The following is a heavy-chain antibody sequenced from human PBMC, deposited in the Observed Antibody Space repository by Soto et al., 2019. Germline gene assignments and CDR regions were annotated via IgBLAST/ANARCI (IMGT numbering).Heavy chain of an antibody. D-gene: IGHD6-13*01. CDR3: ASSHAGAHITAAVH. V-gene: IGHV4-30-2*01. Sequence: SETLSLTCAVSGGSISSSGYSWSWIRQPPGKGLEWVGYVYHSGSTYYNPSLKSRVTISVDRSKNQFSLKLSSVTAADTAVYYCASSHAGAHITAAVHWGQGTPVTVSS. CDR1: GGSISSSGYS. CDR2: VYHSGST. J-gene: IGHJ4*02.